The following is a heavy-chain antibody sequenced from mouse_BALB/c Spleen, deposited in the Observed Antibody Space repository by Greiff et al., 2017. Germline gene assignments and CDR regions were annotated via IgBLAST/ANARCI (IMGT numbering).Heavy chain of an antibody. Sequence: EVQLQESGPGLVKPSQSLSLTCTVTGYSITSDYAWNWIRQFPGNKLEWMGYISYSGSTSYNPSLKSRISITRDTSKNQFFLQLNSVTTEDTATYYCARGGYYYGSSYEHFDYWGQGTTLTVSS. D-gene: IGHD1-1*01. CDR1: GYSITSDYA. V-gene: IGHV3-2*02. CDR2: ISYSGST. CDR3: ARGGYYYGSSYEHFDY. J-gene: IGHJ2*01.